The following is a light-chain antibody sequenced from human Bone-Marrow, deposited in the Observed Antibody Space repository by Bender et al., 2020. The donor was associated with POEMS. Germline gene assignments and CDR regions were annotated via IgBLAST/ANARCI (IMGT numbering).Light chain of an antibody. J-gene: IGLJ3*02. CDR2: EVS. V-gene: IGLV2-14*02. Sequence: QSALTQPASVSGSPGQSITISCTGTSTDVGNYNLVSWYQQHPGKAPKLMIYEVSKRPSGVSDRFSGSRSDGTSFLTISGLLPEDEADYYCGTYTTSATRMFGGHTKLTVV. CDR1: STDVGNYNL. CDR3: GTYTTSATRM.